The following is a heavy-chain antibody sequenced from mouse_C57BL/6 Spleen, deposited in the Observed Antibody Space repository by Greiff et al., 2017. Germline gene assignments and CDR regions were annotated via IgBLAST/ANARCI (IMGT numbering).Heavy chain of an antibody. CDR1: GYSITSGYY. Sequence: ESGPGLVKPAQSLSLTCSVTGYSITSGYYWNWIRQFPGNKLEWMGYISYDGSNNYNPSLKNRISITRDTSKNQFFLKLNSVTTEDTATXYCAREGSGYGFAYWGQGTLVTVSA. CDR2: ISYDGSN. V-gene: IGHV3-6*01. D-gene: IGHD3-2*02. CDR3: AREGSGYGFAY. J-gene: IGHJ3*01.